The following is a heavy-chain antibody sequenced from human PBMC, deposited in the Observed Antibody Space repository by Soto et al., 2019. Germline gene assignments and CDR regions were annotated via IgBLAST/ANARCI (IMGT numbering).Heavy chain of an antibody. J-gene: IGHJ5*02. Sequence: QVQLVQSGAEVKKPGASVKVSCKASGYTFTSYGISWVRQAPGQGLEWMGWISAYNGNTNYAQKLQGRVTMTTDTSTSTAYMELRSLRSEYTAVYYCARDPNIVVVVAAGNWFDPWGQGTLVTVSS. CDR3: ARDPNIVVVVAAGNWFDP. D-gene: IGHD2-15*01. CDR1: GYTFTSYG. V-gene: IGHV1-18*01. CDR2: ISAYNGNT.